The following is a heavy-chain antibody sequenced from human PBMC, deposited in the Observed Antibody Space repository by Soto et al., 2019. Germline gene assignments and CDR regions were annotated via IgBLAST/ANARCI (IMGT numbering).Heavy chain of an antibody. CDR3: AKDGPLAVAASYYFDH. V-gene: IGHV3-30*18. Sequence: GGSLRLSCAASGFTFSDYSMNWVRQAPGRGLEWVAFITNDRFNIYYADSVKGRFTISRDNSKNTLYPQMNSLRAEDTAVYYCAKDGPLAVAASYYFDHWGQGTLVTVSS. CDR2: ITNDRFNI. CDR1: GFTFSDYS. D-gene: IGHD2-15*01. J-gene: IGHJ4*02.